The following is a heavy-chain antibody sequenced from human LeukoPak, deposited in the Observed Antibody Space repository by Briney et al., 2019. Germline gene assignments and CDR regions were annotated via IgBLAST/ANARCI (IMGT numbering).Heavy chain of an antibody. D-gene: IGHD3-3*01. J-gene: IGHJ4*02. CDR1: GFTFSSYW. CDR3: AREQYYDFWSGYYTPVV. Sequence: GGSLRLTCAASGFTFSSYWMNWVRQAPGKGLEWVSYISSSSSTIYYADSVKGRFTISRDNAKNSLYLQMNSLRAEDTAVYYCAREQYYDFWSGYYTPVVWGQGTLVTVSS. CDR2: ISSSSSTI. V-gene: IGHV3-48*01.